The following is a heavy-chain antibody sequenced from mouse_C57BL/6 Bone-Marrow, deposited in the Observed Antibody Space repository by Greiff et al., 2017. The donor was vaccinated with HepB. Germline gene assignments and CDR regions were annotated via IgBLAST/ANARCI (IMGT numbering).Heavy chain of an antibody. D-gene: IGHD2-5*01. Sequence: VQLVESGAELVRPGASVTLSCKASGYTFTDYEMHWVKQTPVHGLEWIGAIDPETGGTAYNQKFKGKAILTADKSSSTAYMELRSLTSEDSAVYYWTRYSKGSWFAYWGQGTLVTVSA. CDR2: IDPETGGT. CDR3: TRYSKGSWFAY. CDR1: GYTFTDYE. J-gene: IGHJ3*01. V-gene: IGHV1-15*01.